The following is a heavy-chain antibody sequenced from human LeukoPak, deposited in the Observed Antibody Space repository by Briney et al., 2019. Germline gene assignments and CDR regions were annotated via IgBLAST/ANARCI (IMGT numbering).Heavy chain of an antibody. CDR1: VYTLTELS. CDR3: ATDGDRYGYELDY. D-gene: IGHD5-18*01. Sequence: ASVKVSCTVSVYTLTELSMHWVRQAPGKGREWMGGFDPEDGETINAQKFQGRVTMTEDTSTDTAYMELSSLRSEDTAVYYCATDGDRYGYELDYWGQGTLVTVPS. V-gene: IGHV1-24*01. J-gene: IGHJ4*02. CDR2: FDPEDGET.